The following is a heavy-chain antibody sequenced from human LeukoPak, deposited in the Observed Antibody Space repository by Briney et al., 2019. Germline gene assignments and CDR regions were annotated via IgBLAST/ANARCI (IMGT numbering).Heavy chain of an antibody. CDR2: IIWKSGSI. CDR3: ARVREGGFEP. D-gene: IGHD1-26*01. Sequence: PGRSLRLSCAASGFTFDDYAMHWVRQAPGKGLEWVSGIIWKSGSIVYADSVKGRFTIPRDNHQHSLYLPMHSLSAEDTAVYHCARVREGGFEPWGQGTLVPVSS. J-gene: IGHJ5*02. CDR1: GFTFDDYA. V-gene: IGHV3-9*01.